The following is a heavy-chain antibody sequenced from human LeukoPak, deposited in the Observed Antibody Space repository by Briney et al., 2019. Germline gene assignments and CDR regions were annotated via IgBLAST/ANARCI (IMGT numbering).Heavy chain of an antibody. J-gene: IGHJ3*02. CDR3: ARGPLDAFDI. CDR1: GGSISSGSYY. Sequence: NPSETLSLTCTASGGSISSGSYYWSWIRQPAGKGLELIGRIYTSGSTNYNPSLKSRVTISVDTSKNQFSLKLSSVTAADTAVYYCARGPLDAFDIWGQGTMVTVSS. V-gene: IGHV4-61*02. CDR2: IYTSGST.